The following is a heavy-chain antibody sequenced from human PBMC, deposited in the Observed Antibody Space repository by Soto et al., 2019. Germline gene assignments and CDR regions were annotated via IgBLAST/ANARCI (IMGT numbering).Heavy chain of an antibody. J-gene: IGHJ4*02. Sequence: WIWIRQPPGKGLEWIGCVYYTGSTNYNPSLKSRVTISVDTSKNQFSLKLTSVTAADTAMYYCARPRQQLARLPFDSWGQGTLVTASS. D-gene: IGHD6-13*01. CDR2: VYYTGST. CDR3: ARPRQQLARLPFDS. V-gene: IGHV4-59*08.